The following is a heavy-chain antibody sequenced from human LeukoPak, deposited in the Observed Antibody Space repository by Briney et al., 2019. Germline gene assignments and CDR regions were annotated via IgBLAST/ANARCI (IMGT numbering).Heavy chain of an antibody. CDR1: GFTFSNYA. Sequence: GGSLRLSCAASGFTFSNYAMRWVRQDPGKGLAWVSTVSGSGATTYYADSVKGRFTISRDNSKNTLYLQMNSLRAEDTAVYYCAKGYCTNGVCYAEGYYMDVWGKGTTVTVSS. J-gene: IGHJ6*03. CDR2: VSGSGATT. V-gene: IGHV3-23*01. D-gene: IGHD2-8*01. CDR3: AKGYCTNGVCYAEGYYMDV.